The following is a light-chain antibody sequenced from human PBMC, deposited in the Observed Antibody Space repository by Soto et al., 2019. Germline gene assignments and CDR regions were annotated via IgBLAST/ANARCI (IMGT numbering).Light chain of an antibody. V-gene: IGKV3-15*01. CDR3: HQYNNWPWT. CDR2: GAS. J-gene: IGKJ1*01. Sequence: ENLLTQSPGTLSLSPGEGATLSCRASRGVSANYLAWYQQKPGQAPTLLIYGASTRATGIPVRFSGSGSETEFTLTIRSLQSEDFALYYCHQYNNWPWTFGQGTKVDIK. CDR1: RGVSANY.